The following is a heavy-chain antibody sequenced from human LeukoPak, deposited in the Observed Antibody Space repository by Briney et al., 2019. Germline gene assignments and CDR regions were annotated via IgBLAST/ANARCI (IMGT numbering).Heavy chain of an antibody. J-gene: IGHJ4*02. CDR3: ARDYRDYYGSGSIVGGHDY. CDR2: INWNGGST. Sequence: GGSLRLSCAASGFTFDDYGMSWVRQAPGKGLEWVSGINWNGGSTGYADSVKGRFTISRDNAKNSLYLQMNSLRAEDTALYYCARDYRDYYGSGSIVGGHDYWGQGTLVTVSS. V-gene: IGHV3-20*04. CDR1: GFTFDDYG. D-gene: IGHD3-10*01.